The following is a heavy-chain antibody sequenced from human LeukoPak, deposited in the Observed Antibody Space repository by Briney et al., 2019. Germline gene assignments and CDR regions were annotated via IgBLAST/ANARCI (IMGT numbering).Heavy chain of an antibody. CDR3: ARARQLERPTEPGYYYYGMDV. CDR2: IYNGGTT. Sequence: PGGSLRLSCAASGFTVSSNYMSWVRQAPGKGPEWVSVIYNGGTTYYADSVKGRFTTSRHNSENTLNLQMNSLRAEDTAVYYCARARQLERPTEPGYYYYGMDVWGQGTTVTVSS. V-gene: IGHV3-53*01. J-gene: IGHJ6*02. D-gene: IGHD1-1*01. CDR1: GFTVSSNY.